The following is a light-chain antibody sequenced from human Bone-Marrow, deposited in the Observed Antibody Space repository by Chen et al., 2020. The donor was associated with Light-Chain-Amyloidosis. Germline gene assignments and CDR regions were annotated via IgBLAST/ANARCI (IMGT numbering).Light chain of an antibody. CDR3: QQYYRAPYT. CDR1: QSILYSSENKNY. Sequence: DIVMTQSPDSLAVSLGERATIGCRSSQSILYSSENKNYLAWYQQKPGQPPKLLIFWASTRASGVPARFSGSGSGTDFNLTISNLQPEDIAVSYCQQYYRAPYTFGQGTKREIK. CDR2: WAS. J-gene: IGKJ2*01. V-gene: IGKV4-1*01.